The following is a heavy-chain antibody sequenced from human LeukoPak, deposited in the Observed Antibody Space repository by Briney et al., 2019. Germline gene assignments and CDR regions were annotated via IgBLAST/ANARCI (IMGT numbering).Heavy chain of an antibody. D-gene: IGHD2-8*01. J-gene: IGHJ6*03. CDR3: ARRVGSNQWSYYMDV. V-gene: IGHV3-21*01. Sequence: AGGSLRLSCAASGFTFSAYSMNWVRQAPGKGLEWVSSIGSTSAYKYYTESLKGRLTISRDNARNLLYLQINSLRVDDTAVYYCARRVGSNQWSYYMDVWGNGTTVTVSS. CDR2: IGSTSAYK. CDR1: GFTFSAYS.